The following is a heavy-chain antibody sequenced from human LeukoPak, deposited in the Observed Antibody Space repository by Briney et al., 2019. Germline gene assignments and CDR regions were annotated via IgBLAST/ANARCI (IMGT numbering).Heavy chain of an antibody. CDR3: ASGIVATLDY. CDR1: GGSVTDYY. V-gene: IGHV4-34*01. J-gene: IGHJ4*02. D-gene: IGHD5-12*01. CDR2: INHSGST. Sequence: SETLSLTCTVSGGSVTDYYWNWIRQSPGKGLEWIGEINHSGSTNYNPSLKSRVTISVDTSKNQFSLKLSSVTAADTAVYYCASGIVATLDYWGQGTLVTVSS.